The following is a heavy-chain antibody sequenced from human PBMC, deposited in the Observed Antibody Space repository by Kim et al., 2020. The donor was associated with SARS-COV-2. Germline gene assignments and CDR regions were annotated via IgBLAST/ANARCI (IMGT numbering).Heavy chain of an antibody. V-gene: IGHV1-46*01. J-gene: IGHJ4*02. CDR3: ASSIAAAGIAY. Sequence: ASVKVSCKASGYTFTSYYMHWVRQAPGQGLEWTGIINPSGGSTSYAQKFQGRVTMTRDTSTSTVYMELSSLRSEDTAVYYCASSIAAAGIAYWGQGTLVTVSS. CDR2: INPSGGST. D-gene: IGHD6-13*01. CDR1: GYTFTSYY.